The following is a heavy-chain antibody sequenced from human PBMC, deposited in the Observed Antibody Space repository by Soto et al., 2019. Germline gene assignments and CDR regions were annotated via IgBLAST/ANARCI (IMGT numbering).Heavy chain of an antibody. Sequence: ASVKVSCKASDYTFTSYGISWVRQAPGQGLEWMGWISAYNGNTNYAQKLQGRVTMTTDTSTSTAYMELRSLRSDDTAVYYCARARIAARTNDFDYWGQGTLVTVSS. CDR1: DYTFTSYG. CDR3: ARARIAARTNDFDY. D-gene: IGHD6-6*01. CDR2: ISAYNGNT. V-gene: IGHV1-18*01. J-gene: IGHJ4*02.